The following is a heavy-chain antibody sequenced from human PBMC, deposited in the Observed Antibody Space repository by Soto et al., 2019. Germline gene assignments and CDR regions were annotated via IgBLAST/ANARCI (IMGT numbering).Heavy chain of an antibody. Sequence: LSLTCTVSGGSISSYYWSWIRQPPGKGLEWIGYIYFRGTTNYNPSLKSRVTMSADTSKNQFSLKLNSVTAADTAVYYCARMNYYDTSGYPFDYLGQGMMVTVSS. CDR1: GGSISSYY. CDR3: ARMNYYDTSGYPFDY. CDR2: IYFRGTT. V-gene: IGHV4-59*01. D-gene: IGHD3-22*01. J-gene: IGHJ4*02.